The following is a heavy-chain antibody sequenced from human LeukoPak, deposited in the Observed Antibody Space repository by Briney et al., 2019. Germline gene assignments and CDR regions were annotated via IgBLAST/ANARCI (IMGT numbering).Heavy chain of an antibody. D-gene: IGHD2-8*01. CDR3: ARGGCTNGVCSNWFDP. CDR2: INPNSGGT. Sequence: ASVKVSCKASGYTFTGYYMHWVRQAPGQGLEWMGWINPNSGGTNYAQKFQGRVTMTRDTSISTAYMELSRLRSDDTAMYYCARGGCTNGVCSNWFDPWGQGTLVTVSS. V-gene: IGHV1-2*02. CDR1: GYTFTGYY. J-gene: IGHJ5*02.